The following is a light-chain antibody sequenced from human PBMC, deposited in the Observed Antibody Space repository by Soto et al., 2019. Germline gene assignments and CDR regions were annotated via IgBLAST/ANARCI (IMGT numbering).Light chain of an antibody. CDR3: AAWDDSLNGVV. J-gene: IGLJ2*01. CDR2: SNN. CDR1: SSNIGSNT. V-gene: IGLV1-44*01. Sequence: QSVLTQPPSASGTPGQRVTISCSGSSSNIGSNTVNWYQQLPGTAPKPLIYSNNQRPSGVPDRFSGSKSGTSASLAISGLQSEDEADYYCAAWDDSLNGVVFSGGTKLTVL.